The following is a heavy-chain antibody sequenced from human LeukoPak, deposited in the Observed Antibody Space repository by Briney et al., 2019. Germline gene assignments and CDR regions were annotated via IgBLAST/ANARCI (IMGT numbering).Heavy chain of an antibody. Sequence: SETLSLTCTVSGGSISSGSYYWSWIRQPAGKGLEWIGRIYTSGSTNYNPSLKSRVTISVDTSKNQFSLKLSSVTAADTAVYYCARDAAAGTGGGDYWGQGALVTVSS. D-gene: IGHD6-13*01. CDR3: ARDAAAGTGGGDY. J-gene: IGHJ4*02. V-gene: IGHV4-61*02. CDR2: IYTSGST. CDR1: GGSISSGSYY.